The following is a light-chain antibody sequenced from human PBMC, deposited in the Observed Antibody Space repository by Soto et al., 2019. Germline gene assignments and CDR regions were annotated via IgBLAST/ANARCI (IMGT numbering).Light chain of an antibody. V-gene: IGLV2-14*01. CDR3: SSYTSASTPLV. J-gene: IGLJ2*01. CDR1: GSDVGGYNY. Sequence: QSALTQPASVSGSPGQSITISCTGTGSDVGGYNYVSWYQQHPGKAPKVMIYDVGNRPSGVSNRFSGSKSGNTASLTISGLQAEDEADYYCSSYTSASTPLVFGGGTKVTVL. CDR2: DVG.